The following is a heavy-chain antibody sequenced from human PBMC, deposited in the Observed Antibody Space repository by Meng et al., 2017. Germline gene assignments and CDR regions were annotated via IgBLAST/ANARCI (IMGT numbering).Heavy chain of an antibody. J-gene: IGHJ5*02. V-gene: IGHV4-4*02. D-gene: IGHD3-10*01. Sequence: QVPPEAAGPGLVKPSGTLSLTCAGSGGSISSSNWWSWVRQPPGKGLEWIGEIYHSGSTNYNPSLKSRVTISVDKSKNQFSLKLSSVTAADTAVYYCARARLLWFGGAVWFDPWGQGTLVTVSS. CDR3: ARARLLWFGGAVWFDP. CDR2: IYHSGST. CDR1: GGSISSSNW.